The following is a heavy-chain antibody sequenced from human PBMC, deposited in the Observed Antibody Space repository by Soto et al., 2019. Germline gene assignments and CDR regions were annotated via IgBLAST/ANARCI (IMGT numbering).Heavy chain of an antibody. CDR3: ARGRGYYDFWSGYRGYMDV. V-gene: IGHV1-8*01. CDR2: MNPNSGNT. CDR1: GYTFTSYD. Sequence: QVQLVQSGAEVKKPGASVKVSCKASGYTFTSYDINWVRQATGQGLEWMGWMNPNSGNTGYAQKFQGRVTMTRNTYISTAYMELSSLRYEDTAVYYCARGRGYYDFWSGYRGYMDVWGKGTTVTVSS. J-gene: IGHJ6*03. D-gene: IGHD3-3*01.